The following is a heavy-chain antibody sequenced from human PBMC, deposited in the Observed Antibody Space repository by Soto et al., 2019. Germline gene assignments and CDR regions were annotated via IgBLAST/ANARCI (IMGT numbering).Heavy chain of an antibody. CDR1: GGSISSSSYY. CDR2: IYYSGST. CDR3: LSRTSITMRVDTPVFDY. D-gene: IGHD3-22*01. V-gene: IGHV4-39*01. Sequence: SETLSLTCTVSGGSISSSSYYWGWIRQPPGKGLEWIGSIYYSGSTYYNPSLKSRVTISVDTSKNQFSLKLSSVTAADTAVYYCLSRTSITMRVDTPVFDYWVQGILVSVS. J-gene: IGHJ4*02.